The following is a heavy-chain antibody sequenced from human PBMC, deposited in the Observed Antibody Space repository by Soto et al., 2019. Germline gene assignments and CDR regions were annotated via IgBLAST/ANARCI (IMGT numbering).Heavy chain of an antibody. CDR3: AKDDGWVTYGMDV. CDR2: ISYDGSNK. J-gene: IGHJ6*02. D-gene: IGHD5-18*01. CDR1: GFTFSSYG. V-gene: IGHV3-30*18. Sequence: GGSLRLSCAASGFTFSSYGMHWVRQAPGKGLEWVAVISYDGSNKYYADSVKGRFTISRDNSKNTLYLQMNSLRAEDTAVYYCAKDDGWVTYGMDVWGQGTTVTVSS.